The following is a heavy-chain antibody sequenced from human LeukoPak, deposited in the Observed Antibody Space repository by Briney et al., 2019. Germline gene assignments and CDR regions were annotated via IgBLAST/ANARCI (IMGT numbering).Heavy chain of an antibody. J-gene: IGHJ5*02. Sequence: ASVKVSCKASGGTFSSYAISWVRQAPGQGLEWMGGIIPIFGTANYAQKFQGRVTITADESTSTAYMELSSLRSEDTAVYYCARDIVATIYNWFDPWDQGTLVTVSS. V-gene: IGHV1-69*13. D-gene: IGHD5-12*01. CDR3: ARDIVATIYNWFDP. CDR2: IIPIFGTA. CDR1: GGTFSSYA.